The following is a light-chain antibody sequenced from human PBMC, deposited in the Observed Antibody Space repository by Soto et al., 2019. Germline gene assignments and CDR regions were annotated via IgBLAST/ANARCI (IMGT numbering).Light chain of an antibody. CDR3: QQYNGYSTWT. V-gene: IGKV1-5*01. CDR1: QSISGW. J-gene: IGKJ1*01. CDR2: DVS. Sequence: DIQMTQSPSTLSASVGDRVTITCRASQSISGWLAWYQQKPGKAPKLLIYDVSSLESGVPSRFSGSGSGTEFTLAISSLQPDDFATYYCQQYNGYSTWTFGQGTKVEIK.